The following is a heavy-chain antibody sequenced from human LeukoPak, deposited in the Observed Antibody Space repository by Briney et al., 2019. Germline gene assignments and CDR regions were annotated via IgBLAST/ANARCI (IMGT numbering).Heavy chain of an antibody. D-gene: IGHD1-26*01. CDR1: GFTFSSYA. V-gene: IGHV3-30*18. Sequence: GRSLRLSCAASGFTFSSYAMHWVRQAPGKGLEWVAVISYDGSNKYYADSVKGRFTISRDNSKNTLYLQMNSLRAEDTAVYYCAKLPFVGHSFDYWGQGTLVTVSS. J-gene: IGHJ4*02. CDR3: AKLPFVGHSFDY. CDR2: ISYDGSNK.